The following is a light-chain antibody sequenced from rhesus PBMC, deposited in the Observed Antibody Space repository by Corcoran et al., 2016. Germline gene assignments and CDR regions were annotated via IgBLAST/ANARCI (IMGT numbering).Light chain of an antibody. V-gene: IGLV2-13*03. CDR3: SSYAGSNTFI. CDR1: SSDIGGYNR. CDR2: EVD. Sequence: QAAPTQSPSVSGSPGQSVTISCIGTSSDIGGYNRVSWYQQHPGKAPKLMIYEVDKRPSGVSIRFSGSKSGNTASLTISGLLAEDDADYYCSSYAGSNTFIFGAGTRLTVL. J-gene: IGLJ1*01.